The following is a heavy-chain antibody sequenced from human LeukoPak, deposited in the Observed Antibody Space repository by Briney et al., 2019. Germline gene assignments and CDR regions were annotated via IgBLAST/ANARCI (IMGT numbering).Heavy chain of an antibody. CDR3: ARVRPGSNYVDFDY. J-gene: IGHJ4*02. CDR2: ISYHGSHK. Sequence: PGRSLRLSCAASGLTFSSCGMHWVRQAPGKGLEGGAVISYHGSHKYYAGSVKGRFTISRDNSKSTMYMQLNSLRAEDTAVYYCARVRPGSNYVDFDYWGQGTLVTVSS. D-gene: IGHD4-11*01. CDR1: GLTFSSCG. V-gene: IGHV3-33*05.